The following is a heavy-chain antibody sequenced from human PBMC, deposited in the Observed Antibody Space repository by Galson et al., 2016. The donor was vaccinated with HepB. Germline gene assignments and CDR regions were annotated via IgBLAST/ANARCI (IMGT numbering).Heavy chain of an antibody. CDR2: MYPRNSET. J-gene: IGHJ4*02. CDR1: GYSFSNYW. CDR3: VSPAGCTSSNYQFDC. V-gene: IGHV5-51*03. D-gene: IGHD4/OR15-4a*01. Sequence: QSGAEVKKPGESLKISCKGSGYSFSNYWIGWVRQMPGKGLEWMGIMYPRNSETRYSPSFQGQVTISADKSISTAYLQWSSLKASDTAMYYCVSPAGCTSSNYQFDCWGQGTLVTVTS.